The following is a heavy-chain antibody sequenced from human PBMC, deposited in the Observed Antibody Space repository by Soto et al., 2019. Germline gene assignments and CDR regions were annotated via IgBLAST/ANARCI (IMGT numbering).Heavy chain of an antibody. D-gene: IGHD6-19*01. CDR3: ARDGIAVAGTYYYYGMDV. J-gene: IGHJ6*02. V-gene: IGHV1-2*04. CDR1: GYTFTGYY. Sequence: ASVKVSCKASGYTFTGYYMHWVRQAPGQGLEWMGWINPNSGGTNYAQKFQGWVTMTRDTSISTAYMELSRLRSDDTAVYYCARDGIAVAGTYYYYGMDVWGQGTTVTVPS. CDR2: INPNSGGT.